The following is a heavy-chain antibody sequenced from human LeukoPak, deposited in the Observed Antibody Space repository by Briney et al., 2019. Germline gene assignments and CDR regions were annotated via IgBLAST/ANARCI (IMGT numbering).Heavy chain of an antibody. CDR3: ARVYTGPEDNYYVDV. CDR2: IKQDGGEI. Sequence: GGSLRLSCAASGFPLSDYWMSWVRQAPGKGLEWVANIKQDGGEIYYVDSVKGRFTISRDNAKNSLYLQMNSLRAEDTAVYYCARVYTGPEDNYYVDVWGKGTTVTISS. D-gene: IGHD1-14*01. V-gene: IGHV3-7*01. CDR1: GFPLSDYW. J-gene: IGHJ6*03.